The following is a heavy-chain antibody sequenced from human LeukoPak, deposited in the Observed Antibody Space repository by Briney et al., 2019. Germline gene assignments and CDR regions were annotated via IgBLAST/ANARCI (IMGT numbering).Heavy chain of an antibody. CDR3: ARITIFRGNWFDP. CDR1: GGSISSYY. D-gene: IGHD3-3*01. V-gene: IGHV4-4*07. CDR2: IYTSGST. Sequence: PSETLSLNCTVSGGSISSYYWSWIRQPAGKGLEWIGRIYTSGSTNYNPSLKSRVSMSVDTSKNQFSLNLSSVTAADTAVYYCARITIFRGNWFDPWGQGTLVTVSS. J-gene: IGHJ5*02.